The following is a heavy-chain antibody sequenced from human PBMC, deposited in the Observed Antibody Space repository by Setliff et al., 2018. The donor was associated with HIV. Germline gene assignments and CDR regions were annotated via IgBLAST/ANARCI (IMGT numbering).Heavy chain of an antibody. CDR2: TRNKVNSYTT. Sequence: LRLSCAASGFTFSDHYMDWVRQAPGKGLEWVGRTRNKVNSYTTEYAASVKGRFTISRDDSKNSLYLQMNSLKTEDTAVYYCARGRLLWSGSYYYYYMDVWGRDHGHRLL. CDR3: ARGRLLWSGSYYYYYMDV. D-gene: IGHD3-10*01. J-gene: IGHJ6*03. V-gene: IGHV3-72*01. CDR1: GFTFSDHY.